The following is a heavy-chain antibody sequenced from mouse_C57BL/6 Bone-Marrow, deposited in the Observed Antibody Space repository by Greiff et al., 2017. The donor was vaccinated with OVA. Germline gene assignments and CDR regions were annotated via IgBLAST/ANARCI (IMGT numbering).Heavy chain of an antibody. D-gene: IGHD2-2*01. J-gene: IGHJ3*01. CDR2: IYPRSGNT. CDR1: GYTFTSYG. CDR3: ARKDGYDGIAY. Sequence: VQLQQSGAELARPGASVKLSCKASGYTFTSYGISWVKQRTGQGLEWIGEIYPRSGNTYYNEKFKGKATLTADKSSSTAYMELRSLTSEDSAVYFCARKDGYDGIAYWGQGTLVTVSA. V-gene: IGHV1-81*01.